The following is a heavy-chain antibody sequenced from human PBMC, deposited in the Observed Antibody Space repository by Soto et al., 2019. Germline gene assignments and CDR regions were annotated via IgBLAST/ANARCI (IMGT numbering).Heavy chain of an antibody. Sequence: SETLSLTCTVSGGSISSSTYYWGWMSKPPGKGLEWIANFFITGNTYYNPSLKSRVTISVDASKSQFYLKLRSVTAADTAVYYCARGMAEEQIFYYFDYWGQGALVTVSS. J-gene: IGHJ4*02. CDR2: FFITGNT. CDR1: GGSISSSTYY. CDR3: ARGMAEEQIFYYFDY. D-gene: IGHD3-9*01. V-gene: IGHV4-39*07.